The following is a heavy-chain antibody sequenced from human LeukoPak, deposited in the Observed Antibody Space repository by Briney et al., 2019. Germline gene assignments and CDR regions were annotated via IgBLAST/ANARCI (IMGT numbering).Heavy chain of an antibody. CDR3: ARRYYDYVWGSYRQNWFDP. D-gene: IGHD3-16*02. J-gene: IGHJ5*02. CDR2: IYYSGST. V-gene: IGHV4-59*01. CDR1: GGSISSYY. Sequence: PSETLSLTCTVSGGSISSYYWSWIRQPPGKGLEWVGYIYYSGSTNYNPSLKSRVTISVDTSKNQFSLKLSSVTAADTAVYYCARRYYDYVWGSYRQNWFDPWGQGTLVTVSS.